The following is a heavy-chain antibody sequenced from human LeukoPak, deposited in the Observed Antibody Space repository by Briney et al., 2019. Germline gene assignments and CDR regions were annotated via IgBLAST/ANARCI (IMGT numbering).Heavy chain of an antibody. Sequence: PGGSLRLPCPASRFTFNTYAMNWVRQVPGKGLEWVSGITASGSDTYYADSVKGRFTISRDNSKNAVFLQMNSLRADNTALYYCVKRLTLEGSSPWTDWGQGTLVTVSS. V-gene: IGHV3-23*01. CDR1: RFTFNTYA. J-gene: IGHJ4*02. CDR2: ITASGSDT. CDR3: VKRLTLEGSSPWTD. D-gene: IGHD3-10*01.